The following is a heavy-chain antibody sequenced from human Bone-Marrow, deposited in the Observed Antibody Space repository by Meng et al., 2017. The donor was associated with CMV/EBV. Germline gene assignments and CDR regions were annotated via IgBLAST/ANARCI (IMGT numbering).Heavy chain of an antibody. V-gene: IGHV4-61*01. CDR3: ARVLSYVGATGYNWLDP. CDR2: IYYSGST. D-gene: IGHD1-26*01. J-gene: IGHJ5*02. CDR1: GGSVSSGSYY. Sequence: SETLSFTCTLSGGSVSSGSYYWSWIRQPPGKGLEWIGYIYYSGSTNYNPSLKSRVTISVDTSKNQFSLKLSSVTAADTAGYYCARVLSYVGATGYNWLDPWGQGTLVTVSS.